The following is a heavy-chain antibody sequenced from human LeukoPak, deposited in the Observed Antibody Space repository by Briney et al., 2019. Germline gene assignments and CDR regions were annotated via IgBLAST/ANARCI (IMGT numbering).Heavy chain of an antibody. Sequence: PSETLSLTCAVSGGSIRSSNWWSWVRQPPGKGLEWIGEIYHSGSTNYNPSLKSRVTISVDKPKNQFSLRLSSVTAADTAVYFCARDYYDSGIRNYYMDVWGKGTTVTISS. D-gene: IGHD3-22*01. J-gene: IGHJ6*03. CDR3: ARDYYDSGIRNYYMDV. CDR2: IYHSGST. CDR1: GGSIRSSNW. V-gene: IGHV4-4*02.